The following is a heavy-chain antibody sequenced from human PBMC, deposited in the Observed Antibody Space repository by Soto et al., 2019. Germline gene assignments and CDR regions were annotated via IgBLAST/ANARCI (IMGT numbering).Heavy chain of an antibody. D-gene: IGHD1-1*01. V-gene: IGHV3-30*18. J-gene: IGHJ6*02. Sequence: QVQLVESGGGVVQPGRSLRLSCVASGFTFSNYGMHWVRQAPGKGLEWVAVITYDNKNYADSVKGRFTISRDNSKNTLYLQLNSVRDEDTAVYYCAKRVSDNKSGMDVWGQGTTVTLS. CDR1: GFTFSNYG. CDR3: AKRVSDNKSGMDV. CDR2: ITYDNK.